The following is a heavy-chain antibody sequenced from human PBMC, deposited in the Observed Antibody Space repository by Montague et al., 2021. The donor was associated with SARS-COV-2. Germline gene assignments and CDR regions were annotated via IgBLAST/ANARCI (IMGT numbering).Heavy chain of an antibody. D-gene: IGHD4-11*01. CDR1: GGSFSGYY. V-gene: IGHV4-34*01. Sequence: SETLSLTCAVYGGSFSGYYWSWIRQPPGKGLEWIGKINHTGSTYYNPSLKSRVTISVDTSKNQFSLKLSSVTAADTAVYYCAVNSNYYYYYGMDVWGQGTTVTVSS. CDR2: INHTGST. J-gene: IGHJ6*02. CDR3: AVNSNYYYYYGMDV.